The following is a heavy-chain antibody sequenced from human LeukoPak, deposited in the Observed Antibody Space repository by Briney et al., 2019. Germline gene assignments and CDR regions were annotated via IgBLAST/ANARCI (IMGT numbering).Heavy chain of an antibody. V-gene: IGHV4-38-2*02. Sequence: SETLSLTSTVSGYSISSGYSWGWIRQPPGKGRGWVGSIYHSGRTYYNPSLKSRVTISVDTYKSQFSLKLSSVTAADTAVYYCASSHYDFCSGYYSFYYRGQGTLVTVSS. CDR2: IYHSGRT. J-gene: IGHJ4*02. CDR1: GYSISSGYS. D-gene: IGHD3-3*01. CDR3: ASSHYDFCSGYYSFYY.